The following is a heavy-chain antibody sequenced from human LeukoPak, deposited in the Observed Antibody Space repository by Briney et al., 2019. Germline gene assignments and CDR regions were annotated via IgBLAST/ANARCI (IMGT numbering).Heavy chain of an antibody. CDR2: ISNGGDP. Sequence: GGSLRLSCAASGFTFSRYAMHWARQAPGKGLEWVSTISNGGDPFYGDSVKGRSTISRDESTNTFSLQLDSLRVEDMGVYYCALLSGGTFDYWGQGTQVTVAS. CDR3: ALLSGGTFDY. J-gene: IGHJ4*02. CDR1: GFTFSRYA. V-gene: IGHV3-53*01. D-gene: IGHD2/OR15-2a*01.